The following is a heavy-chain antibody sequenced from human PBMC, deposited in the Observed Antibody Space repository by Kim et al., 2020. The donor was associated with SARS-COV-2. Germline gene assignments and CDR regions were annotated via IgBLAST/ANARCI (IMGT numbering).Heavy chain of an antibody. V-gene: IGHV3-23*01. J-gene: IGHJ6*02. CDR3: ANQVTAIKYYYYGMDV. D-gene: IGHD2-21*02. Sequence: GGSLRLSCAASGFTFSSYAMSWVRQAPGKGLEWVSAISGSGGSTYYADSVKGRFTISRDNSKNTLYLQMNSLRAEDTAVYYCANQVTAIKYYYYGMDVWGQGTTVTVSS. CDR2: ISGSGGST. CDR1: GFTFSSYA.